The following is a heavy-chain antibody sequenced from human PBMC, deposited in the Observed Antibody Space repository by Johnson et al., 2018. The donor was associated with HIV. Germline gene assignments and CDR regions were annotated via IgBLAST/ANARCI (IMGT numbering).Heavy chain of an antibody. D-gene: IGHD1-1*01. J-gene: IGHJ3*01. CDR3: AREGNWNPTYGFDV. Sequence: VQLVESGGGVVQPGRSRRLSCAASGFTFSSYGMHWVRQAPGKGLEWVAVIWYDGSNKFSADSVKGRFTLSRDNSKNTLYLQMDSLRPEDTAVYFCAREGNWNPTYGFDVWGQGTIATVSS. V-gene: IGHV3-33*01. CDR1: GFTFSSYG. CDR2: IWYDGSNK.